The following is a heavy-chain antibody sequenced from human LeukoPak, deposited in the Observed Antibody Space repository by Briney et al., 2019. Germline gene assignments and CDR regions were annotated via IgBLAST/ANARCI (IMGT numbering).Heavy chain of an antibody. D-gene: IGHD2-2*01. Sequence: GGSQRLSCAGAGFTFSNYGMHWVRQAPGKGLEWVAVISYEARSRYYADSVKGRFTISRDNSRNALFLQMNSLSPEDTAVYYCAKEGTAQISTWYDNWGQGTVVSVSS. CDR1: GFTFSNYG. CDR3: AKEGTAQISTWYDN. CDR2: ISYEARSR. V-gene: IGHV3-30*18. J-gene: IGHJ4*02.